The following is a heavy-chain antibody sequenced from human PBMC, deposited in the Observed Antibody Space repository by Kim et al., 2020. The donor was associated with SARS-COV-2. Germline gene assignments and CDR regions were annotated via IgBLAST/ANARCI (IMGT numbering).Heavy chain of an antibody. CDR2: IDPSDSYT. V-gene: IGHV5-10-1*01. CDR3: ARLLNYDYVWGT. CDR1: GYSFTSYW. Sequence: GESLKISCKGSGYSFTSYWISLVRQMPGKGLEWMGRIDPSDSYTNYSPSFQGHVTISADKSISTAYLQWSSLKASDTAMYYCARLLNYDYVWGTWGQGTLVTVSS. D-gene: IGHD3-16*01. J-gene: IGHJ4*02.